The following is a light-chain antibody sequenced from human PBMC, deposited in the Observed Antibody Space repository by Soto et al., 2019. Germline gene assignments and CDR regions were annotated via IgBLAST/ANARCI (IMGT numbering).Light chain of an antibody. Sequence: EIVLTQSPGTLSLSPGERATLSCRASQSVSSSYLAWYQQKPGQALRLLIYGASSRATGIPDRFSGSGSGTDFTLTISRLEPEDFAVYYCQQYGSSPWTFGQGTKVEIK. V-gene: IGKV3-20*01. J-gene: IGKJ1*01. CDR1: QSVSSSY. CDR2: GAS. CDR3: QQYGSSPWT.